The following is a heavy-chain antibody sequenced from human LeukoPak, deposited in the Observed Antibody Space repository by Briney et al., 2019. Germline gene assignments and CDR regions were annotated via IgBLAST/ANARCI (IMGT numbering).Heavy chain of an antibody. D-gene: IGHD6-6*01. CDR1: GYTFTDYY. Sequence: ASVKVSCKASGYTFTDYYMNWVRQAPGQGLEWMGWIHPNSGGTNYAQKFQGRVTMTRDTSINTAYMELSRLTSDDTAVYYCGRKLAARKTSEFDYWGQGTLVTVSS. V-gene: IGHV1-2*02. J-gene: IGHJ4*02. CDR2: IHPNSGGT. CDR3: GRKLAARKTSEFDY.